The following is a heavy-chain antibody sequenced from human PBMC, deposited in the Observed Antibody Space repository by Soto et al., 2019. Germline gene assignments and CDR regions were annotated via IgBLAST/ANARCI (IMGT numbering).Heavy chain of an antibody. CDR3: AKRTVGWYFDL. CDR2: ISGSGGST. Sequence: EVQLLESGGGLVQPGGSLRLSCAASGFTFSSYAMNWVRQAPGKGLEWVSVISGSGGSTYYADAVKGRFTISRDNSKNTLYLQMNSRRAEGTAVYYCAKRTVGWYFDLWGRGTLVTVSS. CDR1: GFTFSSYA. V-gene: IGHV3-23*01. J-gene: IGHJ2*01. D-gene: IGHD4-17*01.